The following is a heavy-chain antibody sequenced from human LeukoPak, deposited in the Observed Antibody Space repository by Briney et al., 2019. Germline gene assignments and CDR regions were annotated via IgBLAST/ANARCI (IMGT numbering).Heavy chain of an antibody. CDR1: GFTFSSYS. J-gene: IGHJ4*02. CDR3: AREYTGGFFDY. D-gene: IGHD2-2*02. V-gene: IGHV3-48*04. Sequence: PGGSLRLSCAASGFTFSSYSMNWVRQAPGKGLEWVSYISSSSSTIYYADSVKGRFTISRDNAKNSLYLQMNSLRSEDTAVYYCAREYTGGFFDYWGQGTLVTVSS. CDR2: ISSSSSTI.